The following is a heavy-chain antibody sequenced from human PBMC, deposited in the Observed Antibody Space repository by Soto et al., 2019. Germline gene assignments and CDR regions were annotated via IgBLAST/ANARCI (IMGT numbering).Heavy chain of an antibody. V-gene: IGHV4-61*01. J-gene: IGHJ4*02. CDR3: ARGPEYCSGGSCYGDY. CDR2: IYYSGST. D-gene: IGHD2-15*01. CDR1: GDSVSSGFYY. Sequence: PSETLSLTCSVSGDSVSSGFYYWTWIRQSPVKGLEWIGNIYYSGSTNYNPSLKSRVTISVDTSKNQFSLKLSSVTAADTAVYYCARGPEYCSGGSCYGDYWGQGTLVTVSS.